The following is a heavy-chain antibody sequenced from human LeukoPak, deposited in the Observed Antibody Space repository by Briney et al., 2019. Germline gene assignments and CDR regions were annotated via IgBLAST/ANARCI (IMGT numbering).Heavy chain of an antibody. CDR2: ISGSGGST. V-gene: IGHV3-23*01. J-gene: IGHJ4*02. D-gene: IGHD3-3*01. Sequence: GGSLRLSCAASGFTFSSYAMSWVRQAPGKGLEWGSAISGSGGSTYYADSVKGRFTISRDNSKNTLYLQMNSLRAEDTAVYYCAKRSVEWLLYFDYWGQGTLVTVSS. CDR3: AKRSVEWLLYFDY. CDR1: GFTFSSYA.